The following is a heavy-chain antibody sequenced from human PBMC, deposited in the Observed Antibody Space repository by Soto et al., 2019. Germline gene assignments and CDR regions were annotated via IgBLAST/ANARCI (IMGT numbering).Heavy chain of an antibody. CDR2: ISYDGSNK. D-gene: IGHD4-17*01. J-gene: IGHJ6*02. CDR1: GFTFSSYG. V-gene: IGHV3-30*18. Sequence: ESGGGVVQPGRSLRLSCAASGFTFSSYGMHWVRQAPGKGLEWVAVISYDGSNKYYADSVKGRFTISRDNSKNTLYLQMNGRRAEATAVFYCAKDWGGHYGDYHYGMDVWGQGTTVTVSS. CDR3: AKDWGGHYGDYHYGMDV.